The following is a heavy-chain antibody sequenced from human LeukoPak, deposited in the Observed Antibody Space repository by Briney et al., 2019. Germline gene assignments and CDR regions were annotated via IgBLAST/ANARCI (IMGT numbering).Heavy chain of an antibody. CDR2: IYYSGST. D-gene: IGHD2-21*02. J-gene: IGHJ3*02. CDR3: ARGMVTAINLDAFDI. V-gene: IGHV4-59*01. Sequence: PSETLSLTCTVSGGSISSYYWSWIRQPPGKGLEWIGYIYYSGSTNYNPSLRSRVTISVDTSKNQFSLKLSSVTAADTAVYYCARGMVTAINLDAFDIWGQGTMVTVSS. CDR1: GGSISSYY.